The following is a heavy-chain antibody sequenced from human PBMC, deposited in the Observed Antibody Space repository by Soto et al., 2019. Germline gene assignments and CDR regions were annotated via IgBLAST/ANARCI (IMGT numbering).Heavy chain of an antibody. Sequence: PGGSLRLSCAASDFTFNNAWMQWVRQAPGKGLVWVSRIYSDASTTNYADSVRGRFTISRDNAKNTLYLQMNNLRAEDTAVYYCARLSPPSDYWGQGTLVTVSS. CDR2: IYSDASTT. J-gene: IGHJ4*02. CDR1: DFTFNNAW. V-gene: IGHV3-74*01. CDR3: ARLSPPSDY.